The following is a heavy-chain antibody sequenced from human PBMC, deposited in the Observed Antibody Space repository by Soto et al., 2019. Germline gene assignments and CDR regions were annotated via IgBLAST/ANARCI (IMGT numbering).Heavy chain of an antibody. CDR3: AKGLTGSRGDWFDY. CDR2: ISYDGSNK. D-gene: IGHD3-10*01. CDR1: GFTFSSYG. Sequence: QVQLVESGGGVVQPGRSLRLSCAASGFTFSSYGMHWVRQAPGKGLEWVAVISYDGSNKYYADSVKGRFTISRDNSKNTLYLQMNSLRAEDTAVYYCAKGLTGSRGDWFDYWGQGTLVTVSS. V-gene: IGHV3-30*18. J-gene: IGHJ4*02.